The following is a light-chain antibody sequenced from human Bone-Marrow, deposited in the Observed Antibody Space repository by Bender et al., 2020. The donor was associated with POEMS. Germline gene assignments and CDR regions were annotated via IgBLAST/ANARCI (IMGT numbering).Light chain of an antibody. CDR1: TSNIGSNY. J-gene: IGLJ3*02. CDR3: VVWDDSLSGRV. Sequence: QSVLTQPPSASGTPGQRVTISCSGSTSNIGSNYVYWYQQLPGTAPKLLIYKNNQRPSGVPDRFSGSKSDTSASLAISGLRSEGEADYYCVVWDDSLSGRVFGGGTKLTVL. CDR2: KNN. V-gene: IGLV1-47*01.